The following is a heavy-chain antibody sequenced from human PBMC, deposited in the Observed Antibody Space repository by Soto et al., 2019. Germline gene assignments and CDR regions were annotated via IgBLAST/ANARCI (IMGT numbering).Heavy chain of an antibody. Sequence: QVQLVQSGAEVKKPGSSVKVSCKAFGGTFSSYAISWVRQAPGQGLEWMGGIIPIFGTATYAQKFQGRVTITADEPTSTAYMELSSLRSEDTAVYYCARHVPPAGYYYGLDVWGQGTTVTVSS. CDR3: ARHVPPAGYYYGLDV. J-gene: IGHJ6*02. V-gene: IGHV1-69*12. CDR2: IIPIFGTA. D-gene: IGHD2-2*01. CDR1: GGTFSSYA.